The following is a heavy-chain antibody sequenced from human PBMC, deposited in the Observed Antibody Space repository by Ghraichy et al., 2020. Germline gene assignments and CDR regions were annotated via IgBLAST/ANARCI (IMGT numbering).Heavy chain of an antibody. Sequence: ESLNISCTVSGGSITSSTYYWGWIRQPPGKGLEWIRSINYSGSTYYTPSLKSRVTISVDTSKNQFSLKLTSVTAADTAVYYCARRSGEQFYYYYYGMDVWGQGTTVTVSS. J-gene: IGHJ6*02. V-gene: IGHV4-39*01. CDR1: GGSITSSTYY. CDR3: ARRSGEQFYYYYYGMDV. CDR2: INYSGST. D-gene: IGHD7-27*01.